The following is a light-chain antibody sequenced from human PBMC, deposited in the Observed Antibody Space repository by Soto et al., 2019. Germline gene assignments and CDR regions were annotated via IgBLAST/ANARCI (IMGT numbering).Light chain of an antibody. CDR3: QQYNNWPRT. CDR2: GAS. V-gene: IGKV3-15*01. J-gene: IGKJ1*01. Sequence: EVMMTQSPATLSVSPGEGATLSCRASQSLSGHIAWYQQKPGQAPRLLIYGASIRATGIPARFSGSGSGTEFTLTISSLQSEDFAVYYCQQYNNWPRTFGQGTKVEIK. CDR1: QSLSGH.